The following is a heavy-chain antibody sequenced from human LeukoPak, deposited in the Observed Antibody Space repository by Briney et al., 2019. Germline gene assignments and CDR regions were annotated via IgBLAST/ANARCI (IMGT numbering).Heavy chain of an antibody. Sequence: SQTLSLTCTVSGGSISSGGYYWSWIRQHPGKGLEWIGYIYYSGSTYYNPSLKSRVTISVDTSKNRFSLKLSSVTAADTAVYYCARDRQGNPYYFDYWGQGTLVTVSS. V-gene: IGHV4-31*03. D-gene: IGHD4-23*01. CDR2: IYYSGST. J-gene: IGHJ4*02. CDR3: ARDRQGNPYYFDY. CDR1: GGSISSGGYY.